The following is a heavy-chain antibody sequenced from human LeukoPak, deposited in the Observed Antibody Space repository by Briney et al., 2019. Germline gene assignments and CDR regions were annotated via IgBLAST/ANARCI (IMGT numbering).Heavy chain of an antibody. CDR1: GGTFSSYA. J-gene: IGHJ4*02. CDR2: IIPIFGTA. Sequence: GSSVRVSCKASGGTFSSYAISWVRQAPGQGLGWMGRIIPIFGTANYAQKFQGRVTITTDESTSTAYMELSSLRSEDTAVYYCARVSDHYDILTGPFDYWGQGTLVTVSS. D-gene: IGHD3-9*01. V-gene: IGHV1-69*05. CDR3: ARVSDHYDILTGPFDY.